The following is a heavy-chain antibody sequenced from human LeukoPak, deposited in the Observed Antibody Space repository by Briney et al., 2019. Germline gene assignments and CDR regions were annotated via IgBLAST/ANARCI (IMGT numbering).Heavy chain of an antibody. CDR2: INHSGST. Sequence: SETLSLTCAVYGGSFSGYYWSWIRQPPGKGLEWIGEINHSGSTNYNPSLKSRVTISVDTSKNQFSLKLSSVTVAGTAVYYCARQRVVVTEGFDYWGQGTLVTVSS. CDR1: GGSFSGYY. D-gene: IGHD2-15*01. CDR3: ARQRVVVTEGFDY. V-gene: IGHV4-34*01. J-gene: IGHJ4*02.